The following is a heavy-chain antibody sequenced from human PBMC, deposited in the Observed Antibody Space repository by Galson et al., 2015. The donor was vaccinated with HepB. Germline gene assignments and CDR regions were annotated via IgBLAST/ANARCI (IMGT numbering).Heavy chain of an antibody. V-gene: IGHV3-33*01. CDR3: ARDVGSAPFDI. CDR1: GFTFSRSG. Sequence: SLRLSCAPSGFTFSRSGMHWVRQAPGKGLEWVAVIWADGSIQYYGDSVKGRFTISRDNSKNVLYLHMSSLRVDDTAVYYCARDVGSAPFDIWGQGTTVTVSS. CDR2: IWADGSIQ. D-gene: IGHD1-26*01. J-gene: IGHJ3*02.